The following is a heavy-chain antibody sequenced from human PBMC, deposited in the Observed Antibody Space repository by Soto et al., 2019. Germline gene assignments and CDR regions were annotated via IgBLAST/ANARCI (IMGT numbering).Heavy chain of an antibody. CDR1: RGSVSSQTHF. CDR3: VREDMSGTYYFDA. CDR2: KYYSGIS. D-gene: IGHD1-26*01. Sequence: QVHLQESGPGLLKPSETLSLTCTVTRGSVSSQTHFWTWIRQPPGKGLEWIGYKYYSGISNYNPSLQSRVTISVDTSKNQFSLRLTSVTAADTAVYLCVREDMSGTYYFDAWGQGALVTVSS. V-gene: IGHV4-61*01. J-gene: IGHJ4*02.